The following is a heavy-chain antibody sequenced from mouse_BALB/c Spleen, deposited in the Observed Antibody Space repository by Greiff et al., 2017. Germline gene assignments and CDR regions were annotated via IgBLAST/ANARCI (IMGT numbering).Heavy chain of an antibody. CDR3: ASYDGYYTWFAY. CDR1: GYSITSDYA. V-gene: IGHV3-2*02. J-gene: IGHJ3*01. D-gene: IGHD2-3*01. CDR2: ISYSGST. Sequence: EVQLQESGPGLVKPSQSLSLTCTVTGYSITSDYAWNWIRQFPGNKLEWMGYISYSGSTSYNPSLKSRISITRDTSKNQFFLQLNSVTTEDTATYYCASYDGYYTWFAYWGQGTLVTVSA.